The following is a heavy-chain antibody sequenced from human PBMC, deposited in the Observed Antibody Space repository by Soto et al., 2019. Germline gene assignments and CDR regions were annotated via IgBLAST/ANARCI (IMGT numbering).Heavy chain of an antibody. CDR3: ARVMYCSGVSCYHLDY. V-gene: IGHV3-30-3*01. J-gene: IGHJ4*02. D-gene: IGHD2-15*01. CDR1: GFTFSSYS. CDR2: MSYDGSNK. Sequence: GGSLRLSCAASGFTFSSYSMHWVRQAPGKGLEWVAVMSYDGSNKYYADSVKGRFTISRDNSKNTLYLQMNSLRAEDTAVYYCARVMYCSGVSCYHLDYWGQGTLVTVSS.